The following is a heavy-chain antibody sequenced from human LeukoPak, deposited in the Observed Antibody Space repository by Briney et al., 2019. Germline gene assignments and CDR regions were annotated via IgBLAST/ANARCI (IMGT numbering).Heavy chain of an antibody. CDR3: ARDSGYSAFDY. CDR1: GFALSSSW. J-gene: IGHJ4*02. CDR2: MNPDGSTK. Sequence: GGSLRLSCAPSGFALSSSWMAWVRQAPGKGLEWVANMNPDGSTKNYVDSVRGRFTISRDNAKNSLYLQMNSLRADDTAVYYCARDSGYSAFDYWGQGTLVTVSS. V-gene: IGHV3-7*05. D-gene: IGHD5-12*01.